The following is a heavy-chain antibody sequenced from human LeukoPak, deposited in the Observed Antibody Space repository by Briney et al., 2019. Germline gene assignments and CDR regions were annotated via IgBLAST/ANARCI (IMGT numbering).Heavy chain of an antibody. V-gene: IGHV3-11*01. Sequence: GGSLGLSCAASGFTFSDYYMSWIRQAQGKGLEWVSYISSSGSTIYYADSVKGRFTISRDNAKNSLYLQMNSLRAEDTAVYYCARPNRGVVPAAIWYYYYYMDVWGKGTTVTVSS. CDR1: GFTFSDYY. J-gene: IGHJ6*03. CDR3: ARPNRGVVPAAIWYYYYYMDV. CDR2: ISSSGSTI. D-gene: IGHD2-2*02.